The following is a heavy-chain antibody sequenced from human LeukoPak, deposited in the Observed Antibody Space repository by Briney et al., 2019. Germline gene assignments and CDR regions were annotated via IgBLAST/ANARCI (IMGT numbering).Heavy chain of an antibody. CDR2: IYTSGST. CDR1: GDSISSGSYY. V-gene: IGHV4-61*02. Sequence: SETLSLTCTVSGDSISSGSYYWRWIRQPAGKGLEWIGRIYTSGSTNYNPSLKSRVTISVDTSKNQFSLKLSSWTAADTAVYYCARGYIVVVVAATLFDPWGQGTLVTVSS. CDR3: ARGYIVVVVAATLFDP. J-gene: IGHJ5*02. D-gene: IGHD2-15*01.